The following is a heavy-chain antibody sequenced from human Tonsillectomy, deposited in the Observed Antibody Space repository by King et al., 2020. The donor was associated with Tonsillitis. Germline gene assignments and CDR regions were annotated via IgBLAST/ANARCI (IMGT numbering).Heavy chain of an antibody. CDR2: ISYDGSNK. CDR3: ARAYDSSAYSHSY. V-gene: IGHV3-30-3*01. CDR1: GFTFSSYA. J-gene: IGHJ4*02. Sequence: VQLVESGGGVVQPGRSLRLSCAASGFTFSSYAMHWVRQAPGKGLESVAVISYDGSNKYYADSVKGRFTISRDNSKNTLYLQMNSLRAEDTAVYYCARAYDSSAYSHSYWGQGTLVTVSS. D-gene: IGHD3-22*01.